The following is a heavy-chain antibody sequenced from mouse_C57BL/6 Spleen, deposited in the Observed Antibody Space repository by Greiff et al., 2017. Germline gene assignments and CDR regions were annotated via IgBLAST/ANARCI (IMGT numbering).Heavy chain of an antibody. CDR3: ARRWDYSNYAMDY. V-gene: IGHV1-50*01. CDR2: IDPSDSYT. J-gene: IGHJ4*01. D-gene: IGHD2-5*01. CDR1: GYTFTSYW. Sequence: VQLQQPGAELVKPGASVKLSCKASGYTFTSYWMQWVKQRPGQGLEWIGEIDPSDSYTNYNQKFKGKATLTVDTSSSTAYMQLSSLTSEDSAVYYCARRWDYSNYAMDYWGQGTSVTVSS.